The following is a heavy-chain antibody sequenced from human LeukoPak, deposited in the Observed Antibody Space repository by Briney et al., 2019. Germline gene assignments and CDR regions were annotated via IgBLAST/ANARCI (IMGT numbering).Heavy chain of an antibody. CDR2: IKSKTDGGTT. CDR3: TTEGCTRTNCYSDY. D-gene: IGHD2-2*01. J-gene: IGHJ4*02. Sequence: PGGSLRLSCAASGFTFSNAWMTWVRQAPGKGLEWVGRIKSKTDGGTTDYAAPVKGRITTSRDDSKNTLYLQMNSLKTEDTAVYYCTTEGCTRTNCYSDYWGQGTLVTVSS. CDR1: GFTFSNAW. V-gene: IGHV3-15*01.